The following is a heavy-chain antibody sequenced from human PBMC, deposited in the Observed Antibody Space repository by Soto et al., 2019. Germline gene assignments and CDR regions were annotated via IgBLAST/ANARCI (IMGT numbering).Heavy chain of an antibody. CDR3: SRDKGERVAYGMDV. CDR2: INEDATTI. Sequence: EVQLVESGGGLVQPGGSLRLSCTASGLTVSSSEMNWVRQAPGKGLEWVSYINEDATTIYADSVKGRFTISRDSAENSLFLQMNSLRADDTAVYYCSRDKGERVAYGMDVWGQGTTVTVSS. J-gene: IGHJ6*02. V-gene: IGHV3-48*03. CDR1: GLTVSSSE. D-gene: IGHD3-16*01.